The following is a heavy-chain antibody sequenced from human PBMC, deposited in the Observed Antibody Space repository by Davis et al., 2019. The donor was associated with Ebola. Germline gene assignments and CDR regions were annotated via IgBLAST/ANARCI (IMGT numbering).Heavy chain of an antibody. CDR3: ARDEEGTTMWVY. CDR2: ISYSGST. J-gene: IGHJ4*02. CDR1: GGSIISSSSY. V-gene: IGHV4-39*07. Sequence: SETLSLTCTVSGGSIISSSSYWGWIRQPPGRGLEWIRSISYSGSTHYNPSLKSRVTISIDTSNNQFSLRLNSVTAADTAVYYCARDEEGTTMWVYWGQGTLVTVSS. D-gene: IGHD1-7*01.